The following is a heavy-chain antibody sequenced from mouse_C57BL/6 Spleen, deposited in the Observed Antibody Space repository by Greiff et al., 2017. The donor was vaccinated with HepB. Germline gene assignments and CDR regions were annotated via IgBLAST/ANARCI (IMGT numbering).Heavy chain of an antibody. Sequence: VMLVESGAELVKPGASVKLSCKASGYTFTEYTIHWVKQRSGQGLEWIGWFYPGSGSIKYNEKFKDKATLTADKSSSTVYMELSRLTSEDSAVYFCARHEEGYGYDYAMDYWGQGTSVTVSS. D-gene: IGHD2-2*01. CDR1: GYTFTEYT. J-gene: IGHJ4*01. CDR2: FYPGSGSI. V-gene: IGHV1-62-2*01. CDR3: ARHEEGYGYDYAMDY.